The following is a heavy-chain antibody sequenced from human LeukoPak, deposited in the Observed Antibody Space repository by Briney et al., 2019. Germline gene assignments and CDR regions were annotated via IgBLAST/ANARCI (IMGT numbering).Heavy chain of an antibody. CDR1: GYSFTGYY. V-gene: IGHV1-2*02. Sequence: ASVKVSCKASGYSFTGYYMHWVRQAPGQGLEWMGWINPYSGGTNYAQKLQGRVTMTTDTSTSTAYMELRSLRSDDTAVYYCARVWMRYYYDSSGYYYSDYWGQGTLVTVSS. J-gene: IGHJ4*02. D-gene: IGHD3-22*01. CDR2: INPYSGGT. CDR3: ARVWMRYYYDSSGYYYSDY.